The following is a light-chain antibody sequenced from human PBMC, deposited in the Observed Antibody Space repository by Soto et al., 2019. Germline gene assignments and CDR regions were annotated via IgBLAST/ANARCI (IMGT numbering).Light chain of an antibody. V-gene: IGLV2-14*01. Sequence: QSVLTQPASVSGSPGQSITISCTGTSSDVGAYHYVSWYQQYPGKAPKLLIYEGTNRPSGVSHRFSGSRSGNTASLTISGLQGDDEADYYCSSYTTKKTRVFGGGTKVTVL. CDR3: SSYTTKKTRV. J-gene: IGLJ3*02. CDR1: SSDVGAYHY. CDR2: EGT.